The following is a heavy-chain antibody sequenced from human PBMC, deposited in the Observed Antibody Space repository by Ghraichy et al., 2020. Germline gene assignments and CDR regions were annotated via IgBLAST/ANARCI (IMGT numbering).Heavy chain of an antibody. D-gene: IGHD2-21*01. CDR2: VNGGGDRT. V-gene: IGHV3-23*01. J-gene: IGHJ4*02. CDR1: GFTFTNYA. Sequence: LSLTCAASGFTFTNYAMAWVRQAPGKGLDWVADVNGGGDRTFYADSVRGRFTISRDNSKNTVFLQMNSLRAEDTAIYYCAKDGESIESSYFDSWGQGTPVTVSS. CDR3: AKDGESIESSYFDS.